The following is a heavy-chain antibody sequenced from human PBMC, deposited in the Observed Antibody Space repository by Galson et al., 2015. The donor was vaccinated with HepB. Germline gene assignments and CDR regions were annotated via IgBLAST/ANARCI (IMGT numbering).Heavy chain of an antibody. CDR1: GFPFSSYA. CDR2: ISYDGSNK. J-gene: IGHJ4*02. Sequence: LRLSCAASGFPFSSYAMHWVRQAPGKGLEWVAVISYDGSNKYYADSVKGRFTISRDNSKNTLYLQMNSLRAEDTAVYYCARGGYYYDSSGYAGVDYWGQGTLVTVSS. D-gene: IGHD3-22*01. V-gene: IGHV3-30-3*01. CDR3: ARGGYYYDSSGYAGVDY.